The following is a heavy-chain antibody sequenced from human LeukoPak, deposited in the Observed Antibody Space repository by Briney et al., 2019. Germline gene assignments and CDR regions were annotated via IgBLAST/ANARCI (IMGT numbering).Heavy chain of an antibody. CDR2: ISSSGNTI. CDR3: ARSRSGYYEDY. V-gene: IGHV3-11*04. J-gene: IGHJ4*02. CDR1: GFTVSSNY. D-gene: IGHD3-22*01. Sequence: PGGSLRVSCAASGFTVSSNYMSWVRQAPGKGLEWVSYISSSGNTIHYADSVKGRFTISRDNAKNSLSLQVNSLRAEDTAVYYCARSRSGYYEDYWGQGTLVTVSS.